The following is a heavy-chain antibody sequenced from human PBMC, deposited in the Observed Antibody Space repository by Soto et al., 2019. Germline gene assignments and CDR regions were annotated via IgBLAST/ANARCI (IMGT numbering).Heavy chain of an antibody. Sequence: PGESLKISCKGSGYSFTSYWIGWVRQMPGKGLEWMGIIYPGDSDTRYSPSFQGQVTISADKSISTAYLQWSSLKASDTAMYYWARNKAARITGTTGWFDPWGQGTLVTVSS. CDR3: ARNKAARITGTTGWFDP. CDR2: IYPGDSDT. CDR1: GYSFTSYW. J-gene: IGHJ5*02. D-gene: IGHD1-7*01. V-gene: IGHV5-51*01.